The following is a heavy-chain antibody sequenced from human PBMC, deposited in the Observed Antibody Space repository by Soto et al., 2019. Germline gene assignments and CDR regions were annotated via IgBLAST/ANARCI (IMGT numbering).Heavy chain of an antibody. V-gene: IGHV3-15*01. J-gene: IGHJ3*01. D-gene: IGHD3-22*01. CDR3: VKENYYDTTGPDQGVFHV. Sequence: GGSLRHSCAASGVKSNEDWISWVRQALGKVLESVARIKARVDGETTHSEPHANGRFTILRDDSTNNVILQMKSLKAEDSGMYFCVKENYYDTTGPDQGVFHVWRRGT. CDR2: IKARVDGETT. CDR1: GVKSNEDW.